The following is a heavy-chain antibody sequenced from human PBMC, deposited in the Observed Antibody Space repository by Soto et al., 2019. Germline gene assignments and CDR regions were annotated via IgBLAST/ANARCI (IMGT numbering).Heavy chain of an antibody. CDR2: ISSSSSTI. V-gene: IGHV3-48*02. D-gene: IGHD6-13*01. Sequence: GGSLRLSCAASGFTFSSYSMNWVRQAPGKGLEWVSYISSSSSTIYYADSVKGRFTISRDNAKNSLYLQMNSLRDEDTAVYYCARFSSSWSIRRGESDYWGQGTLVTVSS. CDR1: GFTFSSYS. J-gene: IGHJ4*02. CDR3: ARFSSSWSIRRGESDY.